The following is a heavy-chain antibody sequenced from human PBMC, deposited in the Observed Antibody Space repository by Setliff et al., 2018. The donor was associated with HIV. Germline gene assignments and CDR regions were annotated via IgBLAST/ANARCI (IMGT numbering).Heavy chain of an antibody. CDR3: ARDPRITMVRGVIGYYFDY. CDR2: ISAYSGNT. D-gene: IGHD3-10*01. CDR1: GYIFISYG. Sequence: ASVKVSCKASGYIFISYGISWVRQAPGQGLEWMGWISAYSGNTNYAQKVQGRVTMTTHTPTNTAYMELSSLRSEDTAVYYCARDPRITMVRGVIGYYFDYWGQGTLVTVSS. V-gene: IGHV1-18*01. J-gene: IGHJ4*02.